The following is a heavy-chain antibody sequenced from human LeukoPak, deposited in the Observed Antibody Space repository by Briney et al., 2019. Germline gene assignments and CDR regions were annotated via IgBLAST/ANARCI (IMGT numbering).Heavy chain of an antibody. Sequence: PGGSLRLSCAASGFTFSSYWMSWVRQAPGKGLEWVANIKQDGSEKYYVDSVKGRFTISRDNAKNSLYLQMNSLRAEDTAVYYCASYDGYSGYDSVYWGQGTLVTVSS. CDR2: IKQDGSEK. CDR3: ASYDGYSGYDSVY. D-gene: IGHD5-12*01. V-gene: IGHV3-7*03. CDR1: GFTFSSYW. J-gene: IGHJ4*02.